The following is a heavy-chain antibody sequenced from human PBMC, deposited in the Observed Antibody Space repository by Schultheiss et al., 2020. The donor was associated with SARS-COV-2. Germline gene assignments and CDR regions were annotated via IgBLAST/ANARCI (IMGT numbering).Heavy chain of an antibody. CDR3: AKLDIVVLPAATGGSGAFDI. CDR2: IRSKANSYAT. D-gene: IGHD2-2*03. Sequence: GGSLRLSCAASGFTFSGSAMHWVRQASGKGLEWVGRIRSKANSYATAYAASVKGRFTISRDNSKNTLYLQMNSLRAEDTAVYYCAKLDIVVLPAATGGSGAFDIWGQGTMVTVSS. CDR1: GFTFSGSA. V-gene: IGHV3-73*01. J-gene: IGHJ3*02.